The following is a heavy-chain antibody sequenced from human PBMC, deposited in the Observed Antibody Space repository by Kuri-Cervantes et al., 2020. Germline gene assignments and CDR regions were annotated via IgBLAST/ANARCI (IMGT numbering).Heavy chain of an antibody. Sequence: ETLSLTCAASGFTVSSNYMSWVRQAPGKGLEWVSVIYSGGSTYYADSVKGRFTISRDNSKNTLYLQMNSLRAEDTAVYYCVRVGIPAAGRIWYDYWGQGTLVTVSS. CDR3: VRVGIPAAGRIWYDY. D-gene: IGHD6-13*01. CDR2: IYSGGST. V-gene: IGHV3-66*01. J-gene: IGHJ4*02. CDR1: GFTVSSNY.